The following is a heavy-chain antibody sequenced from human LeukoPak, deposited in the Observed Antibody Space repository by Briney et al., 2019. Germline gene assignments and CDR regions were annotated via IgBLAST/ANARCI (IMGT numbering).Heavy chain of an antibody. CDR1: GYTFTGYY. D-gene: IGHD3-22*01. CDR3: ARGSPLYYDSSGYYYY. Sequence: ASVKVSCEASGYTFTGYYMHWVRQAPGQGLEWMGWINPNSGGTNYAQKFQGRVTMTRDTSISTAYMELSRLRSDDTAVYYCARGSPLYYDSSGYYYYWGQGTLVTVSS. V-gene: IGHV1-2*02. J-gene: IGHJ4*02. CDR2: INPNSGGT.